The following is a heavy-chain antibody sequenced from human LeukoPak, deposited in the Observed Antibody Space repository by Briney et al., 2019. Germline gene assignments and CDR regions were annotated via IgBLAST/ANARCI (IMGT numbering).Heavy chain of an antibody. CDR3: ARVLAARPFDY. V-gene: IGHV3-30-3*01. CDR2: ISYDGSNN. J-gene: IGHJ4*02. CDR1: GFTFSSYA. D-gene: IGHD6-6*01. Sequence: GRSLRLSCAASGFTFSSYAMHWVRQAPGKGLEWVAVISYDGSNNYYADSVKGRFSISRDNAKNTLYLQMNSLRVEDTAVYYCARVLAARPFDYWGQGTLVTVSS.